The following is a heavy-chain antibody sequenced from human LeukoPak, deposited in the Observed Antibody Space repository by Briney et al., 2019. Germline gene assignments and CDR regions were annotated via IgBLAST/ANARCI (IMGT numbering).Heavy chain of an antibody. V-gene: IGHV4-59*01. CDR3: ARESLSRYDFWSGYAVPPPKNGMDV. D-gene: IGHD3-3*01. J-gene: IGHJ6*02. CDR1: GGSISSYY. CDR2: IYYSGST. Sequence: SETLSLTCTVSGGSISSYYWSWIRQPPGKGLEWIGYIYYSGSTNYNPSLKSRVTISVDTSKNQFSPKLSSVTAADTAVYYCARESLSRYDFWSGYAVPPPKNGMDVWGQGTTVTVSS.